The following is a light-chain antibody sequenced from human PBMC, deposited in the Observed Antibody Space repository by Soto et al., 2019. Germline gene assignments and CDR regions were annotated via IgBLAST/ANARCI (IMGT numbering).Light chain of an antibody. J-gene: IGLJ2*01. Sequence: QAVRTQPRSASGTPGQGVVISCSGSSSNIGGTNYAYWYQQLPGAAPKLLMHSNNLRPSGVPERISGSKSGTSASLAISGLRSEDEAVYYCASWDDRLGAVIFGGGTKVTVL. CDR1: SSNIGGTNY. CDR3: ASWDDRLGAVI. CDR2: SNN. V-gene: IGLV1-47*02.